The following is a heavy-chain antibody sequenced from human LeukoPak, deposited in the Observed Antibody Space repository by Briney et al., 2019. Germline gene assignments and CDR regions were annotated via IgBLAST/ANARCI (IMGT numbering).Heavy chain of an antibody. Sequence: AGGSLRLSCAASGFTVSSSYMSWVRQAPGKGLEWVSVIYSGGSTYYADSVKGRFTISRDNSKNSLYLQMNSLRAEDTAIYYCAREAVGPTLKYYFDYWGQGTLVTVSS. CDR1: GFTVSSSY. CDR2: IYSGGST. J-gene: IGHJ4*02. V-gene: IGHV3-53*01. D-gene: IGHD1-26*01. CDR3: AREAVGPTLKYYFDY.